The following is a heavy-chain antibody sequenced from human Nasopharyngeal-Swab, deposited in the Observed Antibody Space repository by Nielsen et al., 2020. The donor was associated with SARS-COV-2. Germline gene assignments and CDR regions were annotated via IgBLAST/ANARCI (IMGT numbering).Heavy chain of an antibody. CDR3: ARDHLGGWPDY. D-gene: IGHD6-19*01. CDR1: GYTFTSYG. V-gene: IGHV1-2*02. J-gene: IGHJ4*02. CDR2: INPNSGGT. Sequence: ASVKVSCKASGYTFTSYGISWVRQAPGQGLEWMGWINPNSGGTNYAQKFQGRVTMTRDTSISTAYMELSRLRSDDTAVYYCARDHLGGWPDYWGQGTLVTVSS.